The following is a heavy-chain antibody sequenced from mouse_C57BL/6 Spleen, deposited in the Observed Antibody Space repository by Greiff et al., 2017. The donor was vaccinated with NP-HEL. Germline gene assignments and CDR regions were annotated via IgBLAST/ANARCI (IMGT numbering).Heavy chain of an antibody. V-gene: IGHV1-61*01. D-gene: IGHD1-1*01. Sequence: QVQLQQPGAELVRPGSSVKLSCKASGYTFTSYWMDWVKQRPGQGLEWIGNIYPSDSETHYNQKFKDKATLTVDKSSSTAYMQLSSLTSEDSAVYYCARERITTVVAPFDYWGQGTTLTVSS. J-gene: IGHJ2*01. CDR2: IYPSDSET. CDR3: ARERITTVVAPFDY. CDR1: GYTFTSYW.